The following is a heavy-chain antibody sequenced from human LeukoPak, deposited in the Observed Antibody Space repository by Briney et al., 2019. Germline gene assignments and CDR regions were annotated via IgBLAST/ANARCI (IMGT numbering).Heavy chain of an antibody. D-gene: IGHD5-24*01. V-gene: IGHV1-46*01. J-gene: IGHJ4*02. CDR2: INPSGGST. CDR3: ARAEMATIYFDY. CDR1: GYTFTSYY. Sequence: ASVKVSCKASGYTFTSYYMHWVRRAPGQGLEWMGIINPSGGSTSYAQKFQGRVTMTRDMSTSTVYMELSSLRSEDTAVYYCARAEMATIYFDYWGQGTLVTVSS.